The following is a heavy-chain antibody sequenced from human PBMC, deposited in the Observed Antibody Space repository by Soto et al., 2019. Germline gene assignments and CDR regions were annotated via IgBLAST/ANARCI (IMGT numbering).Heavy chain of an antibody. J-gene: IGHJ6*03. CDR2: ISGSGGST. CDR1: GFTFSSYA. CDR3: AKLYCSGGSCYPGYYMDV. Sequence: PGGSLRLSCAASGFTFSSYAMSWVRQAPGKGLEWVSAISGSGGSTYYADSVKGRFTISRDNSKNTLYLQMNSLRAEDTAVYYCAKLYCSGGSCYPGYYMDVWGKGTTVTVSS. D-gene: IGHD2-15*01. V-gene: IGHV3-23*01.